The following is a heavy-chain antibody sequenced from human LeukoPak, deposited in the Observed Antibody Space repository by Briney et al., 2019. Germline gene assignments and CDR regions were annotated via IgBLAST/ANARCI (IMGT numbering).Heavy chain of an antibody. CDR1: GYSISSGYY. V-gene: IGHV4-38-2*02. Sequence: SETLSLTCTVSGYSISSGYYWGWIRQPPGKGLEWIGNIYHSGSTYYNPSLKSRVTISVDTSKNQFSLKLSSVTAADTAVYYCARDYDVLTAYPPTQLFDPWGQGTLVTVSS. CDR3: ARDYDVLTAYPPTQLFDP. CDR2: IYHSGST. D-gene: IGHD3-9*01. J-gene: IGHJ5*02.